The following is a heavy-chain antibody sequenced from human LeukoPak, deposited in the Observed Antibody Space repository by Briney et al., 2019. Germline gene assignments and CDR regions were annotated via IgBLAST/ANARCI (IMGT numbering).Heavy chain of an antibody. V-gene: IGHV3-53*01. Sequence: GGSLRLSCAASGFTVSSNYMSWVRQAPGKGLEWVSVIYSGGSTYYADSVKGRFTISRDNSKNTLYLQMNSLRTEDTAVYYCARGRLGCSGGSCHPDYWGQGTLVTVSS. CDR1: GFTVSSNY. CDR3: ARGRLGCSGGSCHPDY. J-gene: IGHJ4*02. CDR2: IYSGGST. D-gene: IGHD2-15*01.